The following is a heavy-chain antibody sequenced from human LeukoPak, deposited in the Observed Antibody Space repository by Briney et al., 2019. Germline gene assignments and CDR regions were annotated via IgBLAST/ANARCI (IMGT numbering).Heavy chain of an antibody. CDR1: GGTFSNYI. J-gene: IGHJ3*02. V-gene: IGHV1-69*02. CDR3: ATPDTDTSDAFDI. CDR2: IIPILGIA. Sequence: SVKVSCKASGGTFSNYIISWVRQAPGQGLEWMGRIIPILGIANYAQKFQGRVTITADKSTSTAYMELSSLRSEDTAVYYCATPDTDTSDAFDIWGQGTMVTVSS. D-gene: IGHD5-18*01.